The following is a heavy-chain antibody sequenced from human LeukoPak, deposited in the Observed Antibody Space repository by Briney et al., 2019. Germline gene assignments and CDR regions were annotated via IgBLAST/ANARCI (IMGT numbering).Heavy chain of an antibody. CDR1: GFTFSSYE. CDR3: ARLAGEGFDY. J-gene: IGHJ4*02. Sequence: GGSLRLSCAASGFTFSSYEMNWVRQAPGKGLEWVSYISSSGSTIYYADSVKGRFTISRDNAKNSLYLQMNSLRAEDTAVYYCARLAGEGFDYWGQGTLVTVSS. CDR2: ISSSGSTI. V-gene: IGHV3-48*03. D-gene: IGHD7-27*01.